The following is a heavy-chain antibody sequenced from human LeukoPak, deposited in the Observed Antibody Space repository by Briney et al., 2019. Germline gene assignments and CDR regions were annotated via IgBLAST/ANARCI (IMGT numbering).Heavy chain of an antibody. CDR2: INWNGNSR. J-gene: IGHJ4*02. D-gene: IGHD3-10*01. CDR1: GVRFDEHG. V-gene: IGHV3-20*04. Sequence: GGSLRLSCAASGVRFDEHGMTWVRQAPGKGLEWVSGINWNGNSRGYADSVKGRFTISRDNAKNSVYLQMNSLRVEDTAVYYCAKVAKYYYGSETYYFFEHWGQGTPVTASS. CDR3: AKVAKYYYGSETYYFFEH.